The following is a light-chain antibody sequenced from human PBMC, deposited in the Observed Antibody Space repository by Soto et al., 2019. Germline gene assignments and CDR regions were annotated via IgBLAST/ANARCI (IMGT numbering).Light chain of an antibody. CDR3: SSYTSTSTVV. CDR2: DVS. Sequence: QSALTQPASVSGSPGQSITISCTGTSSDVGGYNYVSWYQQHPGKAPKLMIYDVSNRPSGVSNRFSGSKSGNTASLTISGLKAEDEADYYCSSYTSTSTVVFAGGTKRTVL. CDR1: SSDVGGYNY. J-gene: IGLJ2*01. V-gene: IGLV2-14*01.